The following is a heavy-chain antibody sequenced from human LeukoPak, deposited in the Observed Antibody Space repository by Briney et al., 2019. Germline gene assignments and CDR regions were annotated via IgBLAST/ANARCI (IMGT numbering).Heavy chain of an antibody. V-gene: IGHV1-69*13. Sequence: GASVKVSCKASGGTFSSYAISWVRQAPGQGLEWMGGIIPIFGTANYAQKFQGRVTITADESTSTASMELSSLRSEDTAVYYCARDEASRSAFDIWGQGTMVTVSS. CDR1: GGTFSSYA. CDR2: IIPIFGTA. CDR3: ARDEASRSAFDI. D-gene: IGHD2-2*01. J-gene: IGHJ3*02.